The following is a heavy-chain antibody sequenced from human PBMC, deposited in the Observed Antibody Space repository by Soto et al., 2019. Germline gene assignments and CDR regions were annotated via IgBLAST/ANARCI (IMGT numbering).Heavy chain of an antibody. CDR3: AKKAVGSGWYMEGSWSHP. CDR1: GFTFSSYA. V-gene: IGHV3-23*01. J-gene: IGHJ5*02. CDR2: ISGSGGST. Sequence: GGSLRLSCAAYGFTFSSYAMSWVLQAPGKXLEWVSAISGSGGSTYYADSVKGRFTISRDNSKNTLYLQMNSLRAEDTAVYYCAKKAVGSGWYMEGSWSHPRGQATLVTVSS. D-gene: IGHD6-19*01.